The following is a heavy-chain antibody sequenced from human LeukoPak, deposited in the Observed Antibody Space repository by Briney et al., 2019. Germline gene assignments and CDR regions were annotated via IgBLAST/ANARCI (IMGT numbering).Heavy chain of an antibody. V-gene: IGHV3-48*01. J-gene: IGHJ3*02. D-gene: IGHD4-17*01. CDR3: ASPVTTGAFDI. CDR2: ISSSSSTI. Sequence: GGSLRLSCTASGFTFSSFSMNWVRQAPGKGLEWVSYISSSSSTIYYADSVKGRFTISRDNAKNSLYLQMNSLRAEDTAVYYCASPVTTGAFDIWGQGTMVTVSS. CDR1: GFTFSSFS.